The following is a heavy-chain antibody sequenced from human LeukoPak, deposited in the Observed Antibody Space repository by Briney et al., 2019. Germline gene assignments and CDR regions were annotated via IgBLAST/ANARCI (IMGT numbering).Heavy chain of an antibody. V-gene: IGHV3-74*01. D-gene: IGHD3-16*01. CDR1: GFTFRTYW. J-gene: IGHJ4*02. CDR2: INEDGSIT. Sequence: GGSLRLSCAVSGFTFRTYWMHWVRQVPGEGLVWVSRINEDGSITNYADSVKGRFSISRDNAKNTLYLQMNSLRAEDTAVYYCGRDLGGRSGLWGQGT. CDR3: GRDLGGRSGL.